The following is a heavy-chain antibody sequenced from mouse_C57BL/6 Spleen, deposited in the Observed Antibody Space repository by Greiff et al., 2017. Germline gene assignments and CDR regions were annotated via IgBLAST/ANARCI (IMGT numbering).Heavy chain of an antibody. V-gene: IGHV1-50*01. J-gene: IGHJ3*01. CDR1: GYTFTSYW. Sequence: QVQLQQPGAELVKPGASVKLSCKASGYTFTSYWMQWVKQRPGQGLEWIGEIDPSDNYTNYNQQFKGKAPVTVDTSSSTAYMQLSRLTSEDSAVYYCANYYGSRFAYWGQGTLVTVSA. CDR3: ANYYGSRFAY. CDR2: IDPSDNYT. D-gene: IGHD1-1*01.